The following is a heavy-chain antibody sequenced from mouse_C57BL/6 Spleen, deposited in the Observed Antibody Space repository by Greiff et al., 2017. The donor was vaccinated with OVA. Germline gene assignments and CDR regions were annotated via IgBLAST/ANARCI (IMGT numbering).Heavy chain of an antibody. CDR1: GFSLTSYG. CDR3: AKMRDLGSSAMDY. Sequence: QVQLQQSGPGLVQPSQSLSITCTVSGFSLTSYGVHWVRQSPGKGLEWLGVIWRGGSTDYNAAFMSRLSITKDNSKSQVFFKMNSLQADDTAIYYCAKMRDLGSSAMDYWGQGTSVTVSS. J-gene: IGHJ4*01. V-gene: IGHV2-5*01. CDR2: IWRGGST. D-gene: IGHD1-1*01.